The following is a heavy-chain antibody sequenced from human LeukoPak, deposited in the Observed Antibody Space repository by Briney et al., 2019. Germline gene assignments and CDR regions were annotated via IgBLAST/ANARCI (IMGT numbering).Heavy chain of an antibody. V-gene: IGHV1-69*13. CDR1: GGTFSSYA. J-gene: IGHJ6*03. CDR2: IIPIFGTA. CDR3: ARWRASGGYYYYYYMDV. Sequence: SVKVSCKASGGTFSSYAISWVRQAPGQGLEWMGGIIPIFGTANYAQKFQGRVTITADESTSTAYMELSSLRSEDAAVYYCARWRASGGYYYYYYMDVWGKGTTVTVSS. D-gene: IGHD3-10*01.